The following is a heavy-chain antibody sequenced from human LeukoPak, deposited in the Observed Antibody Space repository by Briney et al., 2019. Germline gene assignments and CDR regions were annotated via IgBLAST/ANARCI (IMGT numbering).Heavy chain of an antibody. CDR2: ISSTSDYL. J-gene: IGHJ4*02. V-gene: IGHV3-11*03. Sequence: GGSLRHSCAASGFTFSDYYMSWIRQAPGKGLEWVASISSTSDYLHHADSLKGRFTISRDNAQKSLYLQMNSLRPEDTAVYYCVLAARGYSYDYWGQGTLVTVSS. D-gene: IGHD6-6*01. CDR1: GFTFSDYY. CDR3: VLAARGYSYDY.